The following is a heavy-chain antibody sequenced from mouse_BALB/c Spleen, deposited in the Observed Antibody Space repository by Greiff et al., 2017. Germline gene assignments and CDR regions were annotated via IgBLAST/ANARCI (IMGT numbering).Heavy chain of an antibody. CDR3: ARDSRAMDY. Sequence: EVQLVESGGGLVKPGGSLKLSCAASGFTFSSYAMSWVRQSPEKRLEWVAEISSGGSYTYYPDTVTGRFTISRDNAKNTLYLEMSSLRSEDTAMYYCARDSRAMDYWGQGTSVTVSS. V-gene: IGHV5-9-4*01. J-gene: IGHJ4*01. CDR1: GFTFSSYA. CDR2: ISSGGSYT.